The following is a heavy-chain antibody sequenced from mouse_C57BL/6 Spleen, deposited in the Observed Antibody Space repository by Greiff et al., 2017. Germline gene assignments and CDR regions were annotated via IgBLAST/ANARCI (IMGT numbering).Heavy chain of an antibody. CDR1: GYTFTSYW. V-gene: IGHV1-69*01. Sequence: QVQLQQPGAELVMPGASVKLSCKASGYTFTSYWMHWVKQRPGQGLEWIGEIDPSDSYTNYNQKFKGKSTLTVDKSSSTAYMQLSSLTSEDSAVYYCARYSYDYRAMDYWGQGTSITVSS. D-gene: IGHD1-1*01. CDR2: IDPSDSYT. CDR3: ARYSYDYRAMDY. J-gene: IGHJ4*01.